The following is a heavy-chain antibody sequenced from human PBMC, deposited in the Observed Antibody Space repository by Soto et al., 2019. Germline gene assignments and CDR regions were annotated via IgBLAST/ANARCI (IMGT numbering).Heavy chain of an antibody. V-gene: IGHV4-39*01. J-gene: IGHJ5*02. CDR3: ARHVPMIVVVMSGNWLDP. D-gene: IGHD3-22*01. Sequence: SDTLXLTCTVSGGSISSSIYYWGWIRQPPGKGLEWIGSIYYSGSTYYNPSLKSRVTISVDTSKNQFSLKLSSVTAADTAVYYCARHVPMIVVVMSGNWLDPWGQGTLVTVSS. CDR1: GGSISSSIYY. CDR2: IYYSGST.